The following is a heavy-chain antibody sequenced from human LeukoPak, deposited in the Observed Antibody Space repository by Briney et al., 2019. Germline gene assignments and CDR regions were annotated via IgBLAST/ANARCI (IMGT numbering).Heavy chain of an antibody. D-gene: IGHD4-23*01. CDR3: ARLAHYGGNDY. V-gene: IGHV4-38-2*02. J-gene: IGHJ4*02. Sequence: SETLSLTCTVSGYSISSGYYWGWIRQLPGKGLEWIGSIYHSGSTYYNPSLKSRVTISVDTSKNQFSLKLSSVTAADTAVYYCARLAHYGGNDYWGQGTLVTVSS. CDR2: IYHSGST. CDR1: GYSISSGYY.